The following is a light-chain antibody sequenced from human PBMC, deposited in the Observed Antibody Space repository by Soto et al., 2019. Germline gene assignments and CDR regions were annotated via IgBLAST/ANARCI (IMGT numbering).Light chain of an antibody. V-gene: IGLV1-51*01. Sequence: QSVLTQPPSVSAAPGQKVTISCSGNSSNIGNNYVSWYQQLPGTAPKLLFYDNNKRPSGIPDRFSGSKSGTSATLGISGLQTGDEADYYCAAWDSTPSAYVFGTGTKVTVL. CDR1: SSNIGNNY. CDR3: AAWDSTPSAYV. CDR2: DNN. J-gene: IGLJ1*01.